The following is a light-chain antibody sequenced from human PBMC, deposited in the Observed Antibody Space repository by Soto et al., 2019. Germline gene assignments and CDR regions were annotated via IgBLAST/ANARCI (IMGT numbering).Light chain of an antibody. Sequence: DIQMTQSPSTLSASVGDRVTITCRASQSISSWLAWYQQKPGKAPKLLIYKASGLESGVPSRFSGSGYGTAFTLTISSLQPDDFATYYCQQYNSYPWTFGQGNKVEIK. CDR3: QQYNSYPWT. CDR2: KAS. V-gene: IGKV1-5*03. CDR1: QSISSW. J-gene: IGKJ1*01.